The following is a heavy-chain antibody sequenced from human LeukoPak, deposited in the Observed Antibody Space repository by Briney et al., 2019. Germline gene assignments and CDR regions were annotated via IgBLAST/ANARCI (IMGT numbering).Heavy chain of an antibody. D-gene: IGHD3-3*01. CDR1: GYTSTSYD. CDR3: ARDSGGGTYDFSD. J-gene: IGHJ4*02. V-gene: IGHV1-8*01. Sequence: ASVKVSCKASGYTSTSYDINWVRQATGQGLEWMGWMNPNNDNTGYAQKFQGRVTMTRNTSISTAYMELISLRSEDTAVYYCARDSGGGTYDFSDWGQGTLVTVSS. CDR2: MNPNNDNT.